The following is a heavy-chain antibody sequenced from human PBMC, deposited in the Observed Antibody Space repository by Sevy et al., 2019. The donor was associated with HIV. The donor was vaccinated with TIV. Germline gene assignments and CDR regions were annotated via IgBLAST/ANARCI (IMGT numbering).Heavy chain of an antibody. CDR1: GGSISSYY. CDR2: IYTRGST. Sequence: SETLSLTCTVSGGSISSYYWSWIRQPAGKGLEWIGRIYTRGSTNYSPSLKSRVTMSVDTSKNQFSLKLSSVTAADTAVYYCARDWVGATDFNYYYYGMDVWGQGTTVTVSS. J-gene: IGHJ6*02. CDR3: ARDWVGATDFNYYYYGMDV. D-gene: IGHD1-26*01. V-gene: IGHV4-4*07.